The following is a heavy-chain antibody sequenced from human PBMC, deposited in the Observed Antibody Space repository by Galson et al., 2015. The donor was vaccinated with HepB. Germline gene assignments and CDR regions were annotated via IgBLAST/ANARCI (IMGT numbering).Heavy chain of an antibody. CDR2: ISASAGST. D-gene: IGHD4-23*01. J-gene: IGHJ3*02. CDR3: ASFVDGNPRRNGFDI. Sequence: LRLSCAVSGFTFSNFAMTWVRQAPGKGLEWVSGISASAGSTYYADSVKGRFTISRDNSKNTLYLQMNSLRAEDTAVYYCASFVDGNPRRNGFDIWGQGTMVTVSS. CDR1: GFTFSNFA. V-gene: IGHV3-23*01.